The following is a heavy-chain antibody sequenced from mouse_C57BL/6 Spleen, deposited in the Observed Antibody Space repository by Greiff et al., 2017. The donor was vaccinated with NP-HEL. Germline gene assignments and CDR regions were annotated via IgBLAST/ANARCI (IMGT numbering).Heavy chain of an antibody. CDR2: IHPNSGST. Sequence: QVHVKQPGAELVKPGASVKLSCKASGYTFTSYWMHWVKQRPGQGLEWIGMIHPNSGSTNYNEKFKSKATLTVDKSSSTAYMQLSSLTSEDSAVYYCARPDYYGSSYWYFDVWGTGTTVTVSS. CDR3: ARPDYYGSSYWYFDV. CDR1: GYTFTSYW. V-gene: IGHV1-64*01. D-gene: IGHD1-1*01. J-gene: IGHJ1*03.